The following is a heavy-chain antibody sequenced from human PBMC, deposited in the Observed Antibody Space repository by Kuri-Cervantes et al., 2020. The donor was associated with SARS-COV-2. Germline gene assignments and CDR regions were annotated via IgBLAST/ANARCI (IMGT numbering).Heavy chain of an antibody. V-gene: IGHV4-30-2*01. CDR2: IYHSGST. CDR1: GGSISSGGYY. CDR3: AGPNYDFWSGYYNGNYYYYMDV. Sequence: SETLSLTCTVSGGSISSGGYYWSWIRQPPGKGLEWIGYIYHSGSTYYNPSLKSRVTISVDRSKNQFSLKLSSVTAADTAVYYCAGPNYDFWSGYYNGNYYYYMDVWGKGTTVTVSS. D-gene: IGHD3-3*01. J-gene: IGHJ6*03.